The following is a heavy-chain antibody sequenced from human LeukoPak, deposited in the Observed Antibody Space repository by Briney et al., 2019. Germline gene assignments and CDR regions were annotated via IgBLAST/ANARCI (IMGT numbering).Heavy chain of an antibody. CDR3: VRQGTNSGYYLLDH. CDR2: LFSSGTT. V-gene: IGHV4-61*02. CDR1: GGSFSSGDYS. Sequence: PSETLSLTCTVSGGSFSSGDYSWNWIRQPAGQGLEWIGRLFSSGTTNYNPSLKSRVTMSVDPSKNQFSLKLTSVTVADTATYYCVRQGTNSGYYLLDHWGQGHPVIVSS. J-gene: IGHJ4*02. D-gene: IGHD3-22*01.